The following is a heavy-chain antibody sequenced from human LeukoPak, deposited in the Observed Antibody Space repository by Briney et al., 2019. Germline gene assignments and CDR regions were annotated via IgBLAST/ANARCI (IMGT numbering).Heavy chain of an antibody. Sequence: GGSLRLSCAASGFTFSSYWMSWVRQAPGKGLEWVANIKQDGSEKYYVDSVKGRSTISRDNAKNSLYLQMNSLRAEDTAVYYCARAYYYYYMDVWGKGTTVTVSS. V-gene: IGHV3-7*01. CDR1: GFTFSSYW. CDR3: ARAYYYYYMDV. J-gene: IGHJ6*03. CDR2: IKQDGSEK.